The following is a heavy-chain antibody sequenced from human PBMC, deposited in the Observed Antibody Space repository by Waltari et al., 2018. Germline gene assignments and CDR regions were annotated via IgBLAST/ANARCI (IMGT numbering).Heavy chain of an antibody. CDR2: INHSGST. CDR3: ARASPREWLLRLGFDY. V-gene: IGHV4-34*01. J-gene: IGHJ4*02. CDR1: GGSFSGYY. D-gene: IGHD3-22*01. Sequence: QVQLKQWGAGLLKPSETLSLTCAVYGGSFSGYYWSWIRQPPGKGLEWIGEINHSGSTNYNPSLKSRVTISVDTSKNQFSLKLSSVTAADTAVYYCARASPREWLLRLGFDYWGQGTLVTVSS.